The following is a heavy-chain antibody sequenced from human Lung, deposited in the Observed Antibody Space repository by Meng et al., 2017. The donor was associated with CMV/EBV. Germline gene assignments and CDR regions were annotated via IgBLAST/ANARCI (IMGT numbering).Heavy chain of an antibody. D-gene: IGHD3-3*01. CDR2: INHSGST. V-gene: IGHV4-34*01. J-gene: IGHJ6*01. Sequence: GSLRLXCAVYGGSFSGYYWSWIRQPPGKGLEWIGEINHSGSTNYNPSLKSRVTISVDTSKNQFSLKLSSVTAADTAVYYCARRRTIFGVVIDYGMDVWGQGTTVTFSS. CDR3: ARRRTIFGVVIDYGMDV. CDR1: GGSFSGYY.